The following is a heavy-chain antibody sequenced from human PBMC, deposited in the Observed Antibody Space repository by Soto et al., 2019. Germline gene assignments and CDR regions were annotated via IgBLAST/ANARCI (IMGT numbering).Heavy chain of an antibody. CDR3: ARERLNTGWYGFDH. J-gene: IGHJ4*02. V-gene: IGHV1-18*04. Sequence: ASVKVSCKPSGYTFSNYDFSWVRQAPGQGLEWMGWVSNKNGVTNYAEKFRDRVTMTTDTSTNTMYMELRSLRSDDTAVYFCARERLNTGWYGFDHWGQGTQVTVSS. D-gene: IGHD2-8*02. CDR2: VSNKNGVT. CDR1: GYTFSNYD.